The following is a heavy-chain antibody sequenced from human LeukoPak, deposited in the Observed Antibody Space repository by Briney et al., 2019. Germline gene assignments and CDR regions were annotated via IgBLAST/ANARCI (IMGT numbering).Heavy chain of an antibody. J-gene: IGHJ5*02. CDR1: GGSFSGYY. V-gene: IGHV4-34*01. CDR2: INHSGST. CDR3: ARQIRWLRYWFDP. Sequence: PETLSLTCAVYGGSFSGYYWSWIRQPPGKGLEWIGEINHSGSTNYNPSLKSRVTMSVDTSKNQFSLKLSSVTAADTAVYYCARQIRWLRYWFDPWGQGTLVTVSS. D-gene: IGHD5-12*01.